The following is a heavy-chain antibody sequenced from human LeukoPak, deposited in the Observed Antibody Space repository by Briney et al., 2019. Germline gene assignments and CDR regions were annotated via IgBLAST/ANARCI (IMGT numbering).Heavy chain of an antibody. Sequence: SETLSLTCTVSGGSISSGSYYWSWIRQPAGKGLEWIGRIYTTGSTNYNPSLKSRLTISVDTSKNQFSLKLRSVTAADTAVYYCARASMRRRDGYNRHYEIDYWGQGTLVTVS. CDR1: GGSISSGSYY. CDR3: ARASMRRRDGYNRHYEIDY. D-gene: IGHD5-24*01. CDR2: IYTTGST. J-gene: IGHJ4*02. V-gene: IGHV4-61*02.